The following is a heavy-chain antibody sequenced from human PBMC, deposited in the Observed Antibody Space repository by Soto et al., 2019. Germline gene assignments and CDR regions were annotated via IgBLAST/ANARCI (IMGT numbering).Heavy chain of an antibody. CDR1: GFTFSSYD. D-gene: IGHD6-13*01. V-gene: IGHV3-13*05. J-gene: IGHJ3*02. CDR3: ARSLSIAAAGYDAFDI. CDR2: IGTAGDP. Sequence: GGSLRLSCAASGFTFSSYDMHWVRQATGKGLEWVSAIGTAGDPYYPGSVKGRFTISRENAKNSLYHQMNSLRAGDTAVYYWARSLSIAAAGYDAFDIWGQGTMVTVSS.